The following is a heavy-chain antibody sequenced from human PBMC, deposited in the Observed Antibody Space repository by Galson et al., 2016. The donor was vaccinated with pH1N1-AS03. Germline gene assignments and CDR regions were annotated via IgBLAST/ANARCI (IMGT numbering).Heavy chain of an antibody. CDR1: GFTFSGYS. CDR3: ATTDGYNSYFDY. V-gene: IGHV3-48*04. J-gene: IGHJ4*02. Sequence: SLRLSCAASGFTFSGYSMNWVRQAPGKGLEWVAHISSGGEAIFYADSVKGRFTTSRDNAKSSVYLQIHSLRADDTAVYYCATTDGYNSYFDYWGQGTLVTVSP. CDR2: ISSGGEAI. D-gene: IGHD5-24*01.